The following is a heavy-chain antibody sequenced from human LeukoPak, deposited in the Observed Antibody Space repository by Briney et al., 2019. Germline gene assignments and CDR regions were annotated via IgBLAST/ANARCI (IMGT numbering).Heavy chain of an antibody. Sequence: GGSLRLSCAASGFTFSSYSVNWVRQAPGKGLEWVSSISSSSYIYYADSVKGRFTISRDNAKNSLYLQMNSLRAEDTAVYYCARYPVDTAMVHFYYYYMDVWGKGTTVTVSS. CDR2: ISSSSYI. V-gene: IGHV3-21*01. D-gene: IGHD5-18*01. CDR1: GFTFSSYS. J-gene: IGHJ6*03. CDR3: ARYPVDTAMVHFYYYYMDV.